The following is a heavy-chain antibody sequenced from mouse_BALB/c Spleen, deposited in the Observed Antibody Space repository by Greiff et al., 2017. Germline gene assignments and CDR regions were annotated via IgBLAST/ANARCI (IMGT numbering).Heavy chain of an antibody. V-gene: IGHV5-17*02. Sequence: EVKLVESGGGLVQPGGSRKLSCAASGFTFSSFGMHWVRQAPEKGLEWVAYISSGSSTIYYADTVKGRFTISRDNPKNTLFLQMTSLRSEDTAMYYCARAVPYYFDYWGQGTTLTVSS. CDR2: ISSGSSTI. D-gene: IGHD1-1*01. J-gene: IGHJ2*01. CDR1: GFTFSSFG. CDR3: ARAVPYYFDY.